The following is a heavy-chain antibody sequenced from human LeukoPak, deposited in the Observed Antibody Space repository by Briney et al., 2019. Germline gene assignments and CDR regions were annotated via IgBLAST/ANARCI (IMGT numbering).Heavy chain of an antibody. V-gene: IGHV3-21*01. D-gene: IGHD3-3*01. Sequence: GGSLRLSCAASGFTFSSYGMSWVRQAPGKGLEWVSSISSSSSYIYYADSVKGRFTISRDNAKNSLYLQMNSLRAEDTAVYYCAKDHSPPRYYDFWSGLVDYWGQGTLVTVSS. J-gene: IGHJ4*02. CDR3: AKDHSPPRYYDFWSGLVDY. CDR1: GFTFSSYG. CDR2: ISSSSSYI.